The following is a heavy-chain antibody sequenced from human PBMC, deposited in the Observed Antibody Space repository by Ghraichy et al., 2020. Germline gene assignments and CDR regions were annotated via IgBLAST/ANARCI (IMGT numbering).Heavy chain of an antibody. D-gene: IGHD4-23*01. V-gene: IGHV1-2*04. CDR2: INPNSGGT. CDR1: GYTFTGYY. CDR3: AREPTTTVVTPEDYYYGMDV. Sequence: ASVKVSCKASGYTFTGYYMHWVRQAPGQGLEWMGWINPNSGGTNYAQKFQGWVTMTRDTSISTAYMELSRLRSDDTVVYYCAREPTTTVVTPEDYYYGMDVWGQGTTVTVSS. J-gene: IGHJ6*02.